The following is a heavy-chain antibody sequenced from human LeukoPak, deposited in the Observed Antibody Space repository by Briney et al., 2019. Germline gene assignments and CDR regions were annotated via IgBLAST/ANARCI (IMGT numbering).Heavy chain of an antibody. D-gene: IGHD5-18*01. CDR2: INHSGST. J-gene: IGHJ4*02. CDR1: GGSFSGYY. V-gene: IGHV4-34*01. CDR3: AGGLIRGYSYADDY. Sequence: SETLSLTCAVYGGSFSGYYWSWIRQPPGKGLEWIGEINHSGSTNYNPSLKSRVTISVDTSKNQFSLKLSSVTAADTAVYYCAGGLIRGYSYADDYWGQGTLVTVSS.